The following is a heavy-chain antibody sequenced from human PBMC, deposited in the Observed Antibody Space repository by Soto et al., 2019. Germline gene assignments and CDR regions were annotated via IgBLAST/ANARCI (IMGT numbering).Heavy chain of an antibody. CDR1: GYTFTSYG. CDR3: ARDLLVWGDRRGYSGYDYGFDY. J-gene: IGHJ4*02. CDR2: ISAYNGNT. Sequence: ASVKVSCKASGYTFTSYGISWVRQAPGQGLEWMGWISAYNGNTNYAQKLQGRVTMTTDTSTSTAYMELRSLRSDDTAVYYCARDLLVWGDRRGYSGYDYGFDYWGQGTLVTVSS. V-gene: IGHV1-18*01. D-gene: IGHD5-12*01.